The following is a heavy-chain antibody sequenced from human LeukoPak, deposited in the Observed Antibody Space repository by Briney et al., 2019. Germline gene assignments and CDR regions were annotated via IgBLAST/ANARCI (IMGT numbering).Heavy chain of an antibody. CDR2: IYYSGNT. D-gene: IGHD2-2*01. V-gene: IGHV4-39*07. J-gene: IGHJ4*02. CDR3: ARSPTKRVPEDY. Sequence: PSETLSLTCTVSGGSIFSSNSYWGWIRQPPGKGLEWIVSIYYSGNTYYNASLKSRVTISVDTSKNQISLRLTSVTAADTAVYYCARSPTKRVPEDYWGQGTLVTVSS. CDR1: GGSIFSSNSY.